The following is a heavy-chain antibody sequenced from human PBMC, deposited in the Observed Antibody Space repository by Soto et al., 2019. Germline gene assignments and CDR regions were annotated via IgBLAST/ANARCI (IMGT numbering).Heavy chain of an antibody. CDR2: INTDGSAT. CDR1: GLSFSRYW. D-gene: IGHD2-2*01. CDR3: AIGVIEVPGIGVS. J-gene: IGHJ1*01. Sequence: PGGSLRLSCAASGLSFSRYWMHWVRQAPGKGLVWVSDINTDGSATRYADSVKGRFTISRDNAQNTLYLQMNSLRVEDTAVYYCAIGVIEVPGIGVSGGQGTLVTVSS. V-gene: IGHV3-74*01.